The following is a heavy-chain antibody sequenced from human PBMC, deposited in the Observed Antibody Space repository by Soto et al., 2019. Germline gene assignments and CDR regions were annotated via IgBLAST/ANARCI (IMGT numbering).Heavy chain of an antibody. J-gene: IGHJ4*02. CDR2: ISYDGSNK. V-gene: IGHV3-30*18. D-gene: IGHD2-15*01. CDR3: AKEVVRLGAGGHDFDY. Sequence: VAAISYDGSNKYYTDSVKGRFTISRDNSKNTLYLQMNSLRAEDTAVYYCAKEVVRLGAGGHDFDYWGQGTLVTVSS.